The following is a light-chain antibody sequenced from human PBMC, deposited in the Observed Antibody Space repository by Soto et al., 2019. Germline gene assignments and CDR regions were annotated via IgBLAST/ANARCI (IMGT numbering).Light chain of an antibody. CDR2: AAS. J-gene: IGKJ5*01. CDR1: QGISSY. V-gene: IGKV1-9*01. Sequence: DIQLTQSPSFRSSSVLYRLTIASRASQGISSYLAWYQQKPGKAPKLLIYAASTLQSGVPSRFSGSGSGTDFTLTISSLEPEDFAVYYCQQRRIWPPITFGQGTRLEI. CDR3: QQRRIWPPIT.